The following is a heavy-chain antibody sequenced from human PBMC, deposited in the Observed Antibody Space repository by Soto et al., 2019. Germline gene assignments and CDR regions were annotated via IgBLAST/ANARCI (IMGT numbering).Heavy chain of an antibody. CDR3: ARDLGYCSSTSCYRRFDP. Sequence: PSETLSLTCTVSGGSISSGDYYWSWIRQPPGKGLEWIGYIYYSGSTYYNPSLKSRVTISVDTSKNQFSLKLSSVTAADTAVYYCARDLGYCSSTSCYRRFDPWGQGTLVNVSS. J-gene: IGHJ5*02. D-gene: IGHD2-2*01. CDR1: GGSISSGDYY. V-gene: IGHV4-30-4*01. CDR2: IYYSGST.